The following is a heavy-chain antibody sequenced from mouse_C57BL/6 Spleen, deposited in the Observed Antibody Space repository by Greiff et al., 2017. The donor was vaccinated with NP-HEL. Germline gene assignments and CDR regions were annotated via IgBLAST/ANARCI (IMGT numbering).Heavy chain of an antibody. CDR3: VRRRPVWYFDV. CDR1: GFSLSTSGMG. J-gene: IGHJ1*03. CDR2: IYWDDDK. V-gene: IGHV8-12*01. Sequence: QVTLKESGPGILQSSQTLSLTCSFSGFSLSTSGMGVSWIRQPSGKGLEWLAHIYWDDDKRYNPSLKSRLTISKDASRNQVFLKITSVDTADTATYYCVRRRPVWYFDVWGTGTTVTVSS.